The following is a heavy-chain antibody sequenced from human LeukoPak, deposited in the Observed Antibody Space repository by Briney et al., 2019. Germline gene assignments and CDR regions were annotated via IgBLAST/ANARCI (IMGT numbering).Heavy chain of an antibody. CDR2: INSSGSAI. Sequence: KAGGSLRLSCAASGSTFSDYYMSWIRQAPGKGLEWISYINSSGSAIYYADSVKGRFTFSRDNAKNSLYLQMNSLRAEDTAVYYCAKDQFGCSSTSCSSFSNYYYYYGMDVWGQGTTVTVSS. CDR3: AKDQFGCSSTSCSSFSNYYYYYGMDV. V-gene: IGHV3-11*01. CDR1: GSTFSDYY. D-gene: IGHD2-2*01. J-gene: IGHJ6*02.